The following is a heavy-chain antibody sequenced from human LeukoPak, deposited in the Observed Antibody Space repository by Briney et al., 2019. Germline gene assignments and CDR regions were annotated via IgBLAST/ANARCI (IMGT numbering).Heavy chain of an antibody. CDR1: GFMFHDYA. Sequence: PGGSLRLCCAAPGFMFHDYAIHWVRQAPGKGLEWVSLISGDGGSTFYADSVKGRFTISRDNSKNSLYLQMNSLRSDDTALYYCARESESSGWYDYWGQGTLVTVSS. CDR3: ARESESSGWYDY. D-gene: IGHD6-19*01. J-gene: IGHJ4*02. V-gene: IGHV3-43*02. CDR2: ISGDGGST.